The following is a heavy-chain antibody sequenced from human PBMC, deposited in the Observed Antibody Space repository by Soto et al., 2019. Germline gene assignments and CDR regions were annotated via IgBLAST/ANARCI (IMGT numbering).Heavy chain of an antibody. V-gene: IGHV1-2*02. CDR3: ARGWELRDFGWLSQGAFDI. J-gene: IGHJ3*02. Sequence: ASVKVSCKASGYTFTGYDMSWVRQAPGQGLEWMGWINPNSGGTNYAQKFQGRVTMTRDTSISTAYMELSMLRSEGTAVYYCARGWELRDFGWLSQGAFDIWGQGTMVTVSS. D-gene: IGHD3-9*01. CDR1: GYTFTGYD. CDR2: INPNSGGT.